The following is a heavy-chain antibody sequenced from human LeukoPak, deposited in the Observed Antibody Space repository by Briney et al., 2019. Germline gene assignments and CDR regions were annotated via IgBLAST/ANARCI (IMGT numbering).Heavy chain of an antibody. CDR2: ISYDGSNK. Sequence: GGSLRLSCAASGFIFSRYGMTWVRQAPGKGLEWVAVISYDGSNKYYADSVKGRFTISRDNSKNTLYLQMNSLRAEDTAVYYCASSSWYLTFDYWGQGTLVTVSS. CDR3: ASSSWYLTFDY. D-gene: IGHD6-13*01. J-gene: IGHJ4*02. CDR1: GFIFSRYG. V-gene: IGHV3-30*03.